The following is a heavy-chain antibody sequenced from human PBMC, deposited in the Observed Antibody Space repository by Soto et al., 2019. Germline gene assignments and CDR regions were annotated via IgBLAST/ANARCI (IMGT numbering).Heavy chain of an antibody. V-gene: IGHV4-38-2*01. D-gene: IGHD1-1*01. CDR2: IHHSGST. CDR1: GYSFSSGYY. J-gene: IGHJ4*02. Sequence: SETLSLTCAVSGYSFSSGYYWSWIRQPPGKGLEWIGSIHHSGSTYYNPSLKSRVTISVDTSKNQFSLKLSSVTAADTAVYYCASYGGNANFDYWGQGTLVTVSS. CDR3: ASYGGNANFDY.